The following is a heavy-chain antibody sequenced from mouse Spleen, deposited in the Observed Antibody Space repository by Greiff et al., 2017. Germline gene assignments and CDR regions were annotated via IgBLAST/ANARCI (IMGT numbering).Heavy chain of an antibody. CDR3: ARSGLSFAY. J-gene: IGHJ3*01. Sequence: EVQLQESGPVLVKPGASVKMSCKASGYTFTDYYMNWVKQSHGKSLEWIGVINPYNGGTSYNQKFKGKATLTVDKSSSTAYMELNSLTSEDSAVYYCARSGLSFAYWGQGTLVTVSA. CDR2: INPYNGGT. V-gene: IGHV1-19*01. D-gene: IGHD3-1*01. CDR1: GYTFTDYY.